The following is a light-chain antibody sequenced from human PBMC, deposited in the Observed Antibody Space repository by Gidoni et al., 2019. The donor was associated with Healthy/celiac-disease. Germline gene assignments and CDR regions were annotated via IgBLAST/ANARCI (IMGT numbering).Light chain of an antibody. CDR2: SNN. Sequence: QSVLTQPPSASGTPGQGVTISCSGSSSNTGSNTVNWYQQLPGTAPKLLSYSNNQRPSGVPDRFSGSKSGTSASLAISGLQSEDEADYYCAAWDDSLNGWVFGGGTKLTVL. CDR1: SSNTGSNT. J-gene: IGLJ3*02. V-gene: IGLV1-44*01. CDR3: AAWDDSLNGWV.